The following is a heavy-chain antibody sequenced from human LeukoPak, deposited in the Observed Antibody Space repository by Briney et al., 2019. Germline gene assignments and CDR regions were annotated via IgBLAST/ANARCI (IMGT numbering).Heavy chain of an antibody. CDR2: ISGSGESE. V-gene: IGHV3-23*01. Sequence: GGSLRLSCAASGFVFSNHAINWVRQAPGRGLEWVSVISGSGESEFYADSVKGRCTISRDNSKNILYLHLSDLRAEDTAIYYCVKDQADYSDNSGSYFDHWGQGTLVTVSS. CDR1: GFVFSNHA. J-gene: IGHJ4*02. CDR3: VKDQADYSDNSGSYFDH. D-gene: IGHD3-22*01.